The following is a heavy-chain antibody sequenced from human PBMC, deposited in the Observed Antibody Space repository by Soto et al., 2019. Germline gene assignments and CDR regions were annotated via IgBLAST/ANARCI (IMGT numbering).Heavy chain of an antibody. CDR3: TTPDLVASGDT. J-gene: IGHJ3*02. CDR1: GFTFSGSA. Sequence: GESLKISCAASGFTFSGSAMHWVRQASGKGLEWVGRIRSKANSYATAYAASVKGRFTISRDDSKNTAYLQMNSLKTEDTGVYYCTTPDLVASGDTWGQGTMVTVS. D-gene: IGHD2-8*02. V-gene: IGHV3-73*01. CDR2: IRSKANSYAT.